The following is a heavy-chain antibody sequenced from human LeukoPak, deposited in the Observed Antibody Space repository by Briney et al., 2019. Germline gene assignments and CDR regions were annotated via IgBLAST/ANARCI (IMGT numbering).Heavy chain of an antibody. CDR3: ARSIYASGSYYAFDI. Sequence: GGPLRLSCAASGFTFNSYAMSWVRQAPEKGLEWVATISGSGGGTYYADSVKGRFTISRDNSKNTLSLQMNSLRAEDTAVFYCARSIYASGSYYAFDIWGQGTMVTVSS. CDR1: GFTFNSYA. V-gene: IGHV3-23*01. CDR2: ISGSGGGT. J-gene: IGHJ3*02. D-gene: IGHD3-10*01.